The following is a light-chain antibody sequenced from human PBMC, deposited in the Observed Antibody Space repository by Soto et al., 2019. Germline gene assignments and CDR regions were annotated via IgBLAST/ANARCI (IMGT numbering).Light chain of an antibody. CDR1: QTISNY. CDR3: QQTYTTPRT. J-gene: IGKJ1*01. CDR2: GAS. V-gene: IGKV1-39*01. Sequence: DIQMTQSPSSLSASVGDRVTITCRASQTISNYLNWYQQKSGKAPKVLIYGASRLQSGVPSRFSGSGSGTDFTLTITSLQPEDFAIYYCQQTYTTPRTFGQGTKVDIK.